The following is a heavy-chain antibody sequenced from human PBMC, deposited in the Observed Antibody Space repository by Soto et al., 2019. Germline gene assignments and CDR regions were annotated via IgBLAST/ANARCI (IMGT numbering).Heavy chain of an antibody. CDR3: ARQTRPLYGSGSYLDY. Sequence: SETLSLTCTVSGGSISSSSYYWGWIRQPPGKGLEWIGSIYYSGSTYYNPSLKSRVTISVDTSKNQFSLKLSSVTAADTAVYYCARQTRPLYGSGSYLDYWGQGTLVTVSS. D-gene: IGHD3-10*01. J-gene: IGHJ4*02. CDR2: IYYSGST. CDR1: GGSISSSSYY. V-gene: IGHV4-39*01.